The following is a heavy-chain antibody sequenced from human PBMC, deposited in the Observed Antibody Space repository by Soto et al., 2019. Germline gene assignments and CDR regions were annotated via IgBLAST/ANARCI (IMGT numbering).Heavy chain of an antibody. CDR2: VSGSGAST. CDR1: GFTFSSHA. V-gene: IGHV3-23*01. CDR3: AKSEAVAGRSFHYYAMDV. Sequence: GGSLRLSCAASGFTFSSHAMSWVRQAPGKGLEWVSVVSGSGASTYYADSVKGRFTISRDNSRNTLYVQMNSLRAEDTAVYYCAKSEAVAGRSFHYYAMDVWGQGTTVTVSS. D-gene: IGHD6-19*01. J-gene: IGHJ6*02.